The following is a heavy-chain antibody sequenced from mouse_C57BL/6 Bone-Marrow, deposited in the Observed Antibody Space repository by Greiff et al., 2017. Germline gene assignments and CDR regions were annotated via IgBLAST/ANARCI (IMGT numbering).Heavy chain of an antibody. D-gene: IGHD3-2*02. Sequence: EVKVVESGGGLVQSGRSLRLSCATSGFTFSDFYMEWVRQAPGKGLEWIAASRNKANDYTTEYSASVKGRFIVSRDTSQSILYLQMKALRAEDTAIYYCARDAQAHYYAMDYWGQGTSVTVSS. J-gene: IGHJ4*01. V-gene: IGHV7-1*01. CDR3: ARDAQAHYYAMDY. CDR1: GFTFSDFY. CDR2: SRNKANDYTT.